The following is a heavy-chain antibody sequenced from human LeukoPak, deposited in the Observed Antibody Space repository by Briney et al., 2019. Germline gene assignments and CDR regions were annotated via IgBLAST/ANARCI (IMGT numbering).Heavy chain of an antibody. V-gene: IGHV3-7*01. Sequence: HTGGSLRLSCTASGFTFGDYAMSWVRQAPGKGLEWVANIKQDGSEKYYVDSVKGRFTISRDNAKNSLYLQMNSLRAEDTAVYYCARDRGMVRGVTPYYYYYGMDVWGQGTTVTVSS. D-gene: IGHD3-10*01. CDR2: IKQDGSEK. CDR3: ARDRGMVRGVTPYYYYYGMDV. J-gene: IGHJ6*02. CDR1: GFTFGDYA.